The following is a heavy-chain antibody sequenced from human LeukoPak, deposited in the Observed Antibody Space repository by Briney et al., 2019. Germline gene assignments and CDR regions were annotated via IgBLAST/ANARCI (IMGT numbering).Heavy chain of an antibody. J-gene: IGHJ2*01. CDR3: ARTGYGDYYWYLDL. D-gene: IGHD4-17*01. Sequence: PSETLSLTCAVYGGCFSGYYWSWIRQPPGKGLEWIGEIKHSGSTNYNPSLKSRVTISVDTSKNQFSLKLSSVTAADTAVYYCARTGYGDYYWYLDLWGRGTLVTVSS. V-gene: IGHV4-34*01. CDR2: IKHSGST. CDR1: GGCFSGYY.